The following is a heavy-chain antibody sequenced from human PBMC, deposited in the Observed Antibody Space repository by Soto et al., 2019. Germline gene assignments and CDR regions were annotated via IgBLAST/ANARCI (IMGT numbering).Heavy chain of an antibody. V-gene: IGHV3-23*01. Sequence: EVQLLESGGGLVQPGGSLRLSCAASGFTFNNYAMTWVRQAPGMGLEWVSAISGGGDTTSYADSVKGPFTVSRDGSKNTLYLQMSSLRAEDTALYYCAKGRGGSGSLTPRVDFWGKGTLVTVSS. D-gene: IGHD3-10*01. J-gene: IGHJ4*02. CDR3: AKGRGGSGSLTPRVDF. CDR2: ISGGGDTT. CDR1: GFTFNNYA.